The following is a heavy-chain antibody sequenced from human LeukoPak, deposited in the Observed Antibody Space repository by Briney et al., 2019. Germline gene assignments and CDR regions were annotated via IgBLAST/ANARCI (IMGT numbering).Heavy chain of an antibody. CDR1: GFIFNNNF. J-gene: IGHJ2*01. CDR3: VRESAGLYFDL. CDR2: ISGSGGST. Sequence: GGPLRLSCAASGFIFNNNFMSWVRQAPGKGLEWVSAISGSGGSTYYADSVKGRFTISRDNSKNTLDVQMISLRPEDTAVYYCVRESAGLYFDLWGRGTLVTVSS. D-gene: IGHD1-14*01. V-gene: IGHV3-23*01.